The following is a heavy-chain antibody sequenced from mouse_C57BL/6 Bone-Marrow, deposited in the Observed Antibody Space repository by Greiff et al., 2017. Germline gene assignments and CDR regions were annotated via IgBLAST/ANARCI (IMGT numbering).Heavy chain of an antibody. V-gene: IGHV10-1*01. Sequence: EVQLVESGGGLVQPKGSLKLSCAASGFSFNTYAMNWVRQAPGTGLEWVARIRSKSNNYATYYADSVKDRFTISRDDSESMLYLQMNNLKTDDTAMYDCVRGDSSGSAWFAYWGQGTLVTVSA. J-gene: IGHJ3*01. D-gene: IGHD3-2*02. CDR3: VRGDSSGSAWFAY. CDR1: GFSFNTYA. CDR2: IRSKSNNYAT.